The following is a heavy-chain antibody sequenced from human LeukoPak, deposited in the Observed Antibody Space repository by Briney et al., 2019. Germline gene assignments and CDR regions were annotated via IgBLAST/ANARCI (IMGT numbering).Heavy chain of an antibody. D-gene: IGHD2-21*01. V-gene: IGHV4-59*01. CDR2: IHHSGSI. CDR3: VRWQYCGGNCYFSAFDI. CDR1: GGSISSSY. Sequence: SETLSLTCTVSGGSISSSYWSWIRQSPGKGLEWIGYIHHSGSINSNPPLKSRVTISVDTPKNQFSLKLSSVTAADTAVYYCVRWQYCGGNCYFSAFDIWGQGTMVTVSS. J-gene: IGHJ3*02.